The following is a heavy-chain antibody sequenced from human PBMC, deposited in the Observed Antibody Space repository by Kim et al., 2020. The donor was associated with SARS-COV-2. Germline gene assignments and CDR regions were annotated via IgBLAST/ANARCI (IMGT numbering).Heavy chain of an antibody. D-gene: IGHD6-6*01. Sequence: GGSLRLSCAASGFTFSSYAMHWVRQAPGKGLEWVAVITYDGSNKYYADSVKGRFTISRDNAKNTLYLQMNSLRAEDTAVYYCARGHLYGSSSPFDYLGQ. J-gene: IGHJ4*02. CDR1: GFTFSSYA. V-gene: IGHV3-30-3*01. CDR3: ARGHLYGSSSPFDY. CDR2: ITYDGSNK.